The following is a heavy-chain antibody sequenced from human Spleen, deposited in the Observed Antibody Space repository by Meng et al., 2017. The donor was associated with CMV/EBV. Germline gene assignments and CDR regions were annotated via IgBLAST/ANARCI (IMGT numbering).Heavy chain of an antibody. CDR2: IKQDGSEK. CDR3: ARDPLLSSTSCSYHDAFDI. D-gene: IGHD2-2*01. Sequence: GESLKISCVASGFTFNTYWMSWVRQAPGKGLEWVANIKQDGSEKYYVGSVKGRFTISRDNAKNSLYLQMNSLRAEDTAVYYCARDPLLSSTSCSYHDAFDIWGQGTMVTVSS. CDR1: GFTFNTYW. V-gene: IGHV3-7*01. J-gene: IGHJ3*02.